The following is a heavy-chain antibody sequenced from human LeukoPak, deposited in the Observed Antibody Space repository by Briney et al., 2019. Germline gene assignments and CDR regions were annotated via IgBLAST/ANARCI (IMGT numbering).Heavy chain of an antibody. V-gene: IGHV1-69*13. CDR2: IIPIFDTA. J-gene: IGHJ5*02. Sequence: GASVKVSCKASGGTFSSYAISWVRQAPGQGLEWMGGIIPIFDTANYAQKFQGRVTITADESTTTAYMELSSLRSEDTAVYYCARDTPLRLENWFDPWGQGTLVTVSS. CDR1: GGTFSSYA. D-gene: IGHD1-1*01. CDR3: ARDTPLRLENWFDP.